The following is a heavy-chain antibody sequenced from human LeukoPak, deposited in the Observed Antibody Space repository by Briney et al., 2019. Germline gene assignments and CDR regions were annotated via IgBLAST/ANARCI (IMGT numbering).Heavy chain of an antibody. CDR2: ISSSSSYI. Sequence: PGGSLRLSCAASGFTFSSYSMNWVRQAPGKGLEWVSSISSSSSYIYYADSVKGRFTISRDNAKNSLYLQMNSLRAEDTAVYYCAREGYDILTGHHYGMDVWGKGTTVAVSS. D-gene: IGHD3-9*01. CDR3: AREGYDILTGHHYGMDV. J-gene: IGHJ6*04. CDR1: GFTFSSYS. V-gene: IGHV3-21*01.